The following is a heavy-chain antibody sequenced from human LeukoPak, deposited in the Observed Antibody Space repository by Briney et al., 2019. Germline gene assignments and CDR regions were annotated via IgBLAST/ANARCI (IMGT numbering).Heavy chain of an antibody. Sequence: GGSLRLSCAASGFTFSSYWMHWVRQAPGKGLAWVSRINSDGSSTIYADSVKGRFTISRDNAKNTLYLQMNSLRAEGTAVYYCARGAARLGSDYWGQGTLVTVSS. V-gene: IGHV3-74*01. D-gene: IGHD6-6*01. CDR1: GFTFSSYW. CDR3: ARGAARLGSDY. CDR2: INSDGSST. J-gene: IGHJ4*02.